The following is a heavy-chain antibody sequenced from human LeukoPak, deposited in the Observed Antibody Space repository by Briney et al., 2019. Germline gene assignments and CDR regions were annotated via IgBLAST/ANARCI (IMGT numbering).Heavy chain of an antibody. CDR1: GFTFSNYG. Sequence: GGSLRLSCAASGFTFSNYGIHWVRQAPGKGLEWVALIWYDGSNKFYADSVKGRFTISRDNSKNTLYLQMNSLRAEDTAVYYCARWRAGIAVAVDYWGQGTLVTVSS. J-gene: IGHJ4*02. D-gene: IGHD6-19*01. V-gene: IGHV3-33*01. CDR3: ARWRAGIAVAVDY. CDR2: IWYDGSNK.